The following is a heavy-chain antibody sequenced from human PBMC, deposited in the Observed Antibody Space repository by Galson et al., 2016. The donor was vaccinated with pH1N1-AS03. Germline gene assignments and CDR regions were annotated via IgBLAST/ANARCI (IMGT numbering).Heavy chain of an antibody. J-gene: IGHJ4*02. CDR2: IDEGGSHP. Sequence: SLRLSCAASGFTFSSYAMHWVRQAPGKGPEWVSSIDEGGSHPYSADSLQGRFTISRDNTKNSLFLHMNSLRAEDTAVYYCVTDGTFGSTIEHWGQGTLVTVSS. CDR3: VTDGTFGSTIEH. CDR1: GFTFSSYA. D-gene: IGHD2-15*01. V-gene: IGHV3-21*01.